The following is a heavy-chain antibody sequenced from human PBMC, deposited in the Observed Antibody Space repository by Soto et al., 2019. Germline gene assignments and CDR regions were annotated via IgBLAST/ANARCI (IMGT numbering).Heavy chain of an antibody. CDR1: GFTFVDSY. CDR2: ISPGSRYP. CDR3: VRGGGGGLFDP. J-gene: IGHJ5*02. D-gene: IGHD2-15*01. Sequence: GGSLRLSCGGSGFTFVDSYMSWVRQAPGKGLEWLSYISPGSRYPAYADSVKGRFTISRDNAKRSLYLQMMSLTAEDTAIYYCVRGGGGGLFDPWGQGTMVTVSS. V-gene: IGHV3-11*06.